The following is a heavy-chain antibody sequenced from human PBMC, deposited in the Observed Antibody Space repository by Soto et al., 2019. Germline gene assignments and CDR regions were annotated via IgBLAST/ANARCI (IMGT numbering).Heavy chain of an antibody. CDR2: INHSGST. V-gene: IGHV4-34*01. Sequence: QVQLQQWGAGLLKPSETLSLTCAVYGGSFSGYYWSWIRQPPGKGLEWIGEINHSGSTNYNPSLKSRVTISVDTSKNQFSLKLSSVTAADTAVYYCARVTDSSSWSYYYYYMDVWGKGTTVTVSS. CDR3: ARVTDSSSWSYYYYYMDV. D-gene: IGHD6-13*01. CDR1: GGSFSGYY. J-gene: IGHJ6*03.